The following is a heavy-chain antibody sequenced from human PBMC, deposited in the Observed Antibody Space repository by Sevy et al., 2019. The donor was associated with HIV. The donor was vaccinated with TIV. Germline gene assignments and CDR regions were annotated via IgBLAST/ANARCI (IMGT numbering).Heavy chain of an antibody. CDR3: VRVHGDYTYFDY. Sequence: SETLSLTCTVSGGSMSSFYWSWIRQSAGKGLEWIGRIFGSGNTNYNPPLKSRVTMSVDRSKSQFSLNMMSVTAADTAVYYCVRVHGDYTYFDYWGQGILVTVSS. D-gene: IGHD4-17*01. J-gene: IGHJ4*02. V-gene: IGHV4-4*07. CDR1: GGSMSSFY. CDR2: IFGSGNT.